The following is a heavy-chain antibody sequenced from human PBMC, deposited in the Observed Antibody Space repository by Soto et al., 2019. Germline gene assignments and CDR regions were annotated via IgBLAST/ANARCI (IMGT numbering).Heavy chain of an antibody. CDR1: GYTFTNYY. Sequence: QVQLVQSGAEVKKPGASVKVSCKASGYTFTNYYMHWVRQAPGQGLEWMGIIYPSDGSASYAQNFQGRVTMTRDTSTGIVYMELNSLISEDTAVYYCARGRGIKTWPNAFDIWGQGTVVTVSS. J-gene: IGHJ3*02. D-gene: IGHD1-20*01. CDR2: IYPSDGSA. CDR3: ARGRGIKTWPNAFDI. V-gene: IGHV1-46*01.